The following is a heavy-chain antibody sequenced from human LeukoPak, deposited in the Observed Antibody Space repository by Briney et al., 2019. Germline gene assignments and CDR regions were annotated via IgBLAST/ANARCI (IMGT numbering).Heavy chain of an antibody. J-gene: IGHJ4*02. CDR2: ISSSGSTI. CDR1: GFTFSDYY. D-gene: IGHD3-3*01. CDR3: ARDPGDFWSGYYRRYFDY. Sequence: GGSLRLSCAASGFTFSDYYMSWIRQAPGKGLEWVSYISSSGSTIYYADSVKGRFTISRDNAKNSLYLQMNSLRAEDTAVYYCARDPGDFWSGYYRRYFDYWGQGTLVTVSS. V-gene: IGHV3-11*04.